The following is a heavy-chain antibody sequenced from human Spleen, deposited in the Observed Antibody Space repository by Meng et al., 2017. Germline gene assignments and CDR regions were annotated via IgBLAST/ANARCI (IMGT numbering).Heavy chain of an antibody. CDR2: IIAKSDGGKI. CDR1: GLTFSNAW. Sequence: EVQLVESGGRWVKPGGSLRLSCAASGLTFSNAWLSWVRQAPGKGLEWVARIIAKSDGGKIDYAAPVKVRFIISRDDSQNMLFLQMNDLKTEDTGVYYWTARTCSYWGQGTLVTVSS. J-gene: IGHJ4*02. CDR3: TARTCSY. V-gene: IGHV3-15*01. D-gene: IGHD3-10*02.